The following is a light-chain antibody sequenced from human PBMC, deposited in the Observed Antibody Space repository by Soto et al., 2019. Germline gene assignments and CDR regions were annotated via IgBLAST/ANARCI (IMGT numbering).Light chain of an antibody. V-gene: IGLV9-49*01. CDR2: VGTGGIVG. CDR1: SGYSNYK. CDR3: GADHGSGSSVVWV. Sequence: QSVLTQPPSASASLGTSVTLTCTLSSGYSNYKVDWYQQRPGKGPRFVMRVGTGGIVGSKGDGIPDRFSVLGSGLNRYLTIKNIQEEDESDYHCGADHGSGSSVVWVFGGGTKVTVL. J-gene: IGLJ3*02.